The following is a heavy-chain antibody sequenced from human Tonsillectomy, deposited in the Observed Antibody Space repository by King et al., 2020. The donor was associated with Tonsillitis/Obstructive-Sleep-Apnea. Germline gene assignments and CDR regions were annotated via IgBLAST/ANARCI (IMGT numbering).Heavy chain of an antibody. CDR3: ARQSGWDYYMDV. D-gene: IGHD6-19*01. J-gene: IGHJ6*03. CDR1: GGSISGHY. V-gene: IGHV4-59*08. Sequence: VQLQESGPGLVKPSETLSLTCTVSGGSISGHYWSWIRQPPGKGLEWIGYIYYSGSTNYNPSLKSRVTISVDTSKNEFSLKLSSVTAADTAVYYCARQSGWDYYMDVWGKGTTVTVSS. CDR2: IYYSGST.